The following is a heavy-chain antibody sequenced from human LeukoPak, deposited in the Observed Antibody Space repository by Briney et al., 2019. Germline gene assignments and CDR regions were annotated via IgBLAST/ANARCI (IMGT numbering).Heavy chain of an antibody. CDR3: ARTSASRTNSNSYYFETTKKNAFDI. Sequence: ASVKVSCKASGDTFNNYGVTWVRQAPGQGLECIGWISAYSGDKDFAQKFQGRVTMTTDTSTGTAYMELRSLSSDDTAVYYCARTSASRTNSNSYYFETTKKNAFDIWGQGTMVTVSS. D-gene: IGHD3-22*01. CDR2: ISAYSGDK. J-gene: IGHJ3*02. V-gene: IGHV1-18*01. CDR1: GDTFNNYG.